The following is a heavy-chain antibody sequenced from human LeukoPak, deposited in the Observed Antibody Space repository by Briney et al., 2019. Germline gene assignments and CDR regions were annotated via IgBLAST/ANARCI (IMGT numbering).Heavy chain of an antibody. Sequence: GGSLRLSCAASGFTFSSYAMSWVRQAPGKGLEWVSAISGSGGSTYYADSVKGRFTISRDNSKNTLYLQMNSLRAEDTAVYYCAKVPTYLSGSYLDYWGQGTLVTVSS. J-gene: IGHJ4*02. CDR3: AKVPTYLSGSYLDY. CDR2: ISGSGGST. V-gene: IGHV3-23*01. CDR1: GFTFSSYA. D-gene: IGHD1-26*01.